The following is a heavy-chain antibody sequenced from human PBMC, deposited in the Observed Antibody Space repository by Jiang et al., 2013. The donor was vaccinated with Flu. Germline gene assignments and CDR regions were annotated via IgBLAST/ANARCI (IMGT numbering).Heavy chain of an antibody. CDR1: AFTFSTYS. D-gene: IGHD4-23*01. V-gene: IGHV3-21*06. CDR3: ARADGGYGGDFDY. J-gene: IGHJ4*02. CDR2: ISRSNDI. Sequence: KPGGSLRLSCAASAFTFSTYSMNWVRLAPGKGLEWVSSISRSNDIYYADSVKGRFAISRDNAKNSLYLQMNSLRAEDTAVYYCARADGGYGGDFDYWGQGTLVTVSS.